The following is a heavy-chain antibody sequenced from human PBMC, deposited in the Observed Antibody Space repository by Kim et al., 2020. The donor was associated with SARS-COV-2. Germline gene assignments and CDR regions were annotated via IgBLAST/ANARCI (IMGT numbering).Heavy chain of an antibody. D-gene: IGHD2-21*01. CDR2: ISYDGSNK. CDR1: GFTFSSYG. Sequence: GGSLRLSCAASGFTFSSYGMHWVRQAPGKGLEWVAVISYDGSNKYYVDSVKGRFTISRDNSKNTLYLQMNSLRAEDTAVYYCAKDGGANFQHWGQGTLVT. V-gene: IGHV3-30*18. J-gene: IGHJ1*01. CDR3: AKDGGANFQH.